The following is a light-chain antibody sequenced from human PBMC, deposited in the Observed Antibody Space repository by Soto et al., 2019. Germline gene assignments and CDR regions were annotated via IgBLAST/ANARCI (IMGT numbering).Light chain of an antibody. J-gene: IGKJ1*01. Sequence: DIPMTQSPSTLSASVGDRVTITCRASQSISSWLDWYQQKPGKAPKLLIYKASSLESGVPSRFSGSGSGTEFTLTISSLQPEDFGTYYCQQYNSYRTFGQGTKVEIK. CDR1: QSISSW. CDR2: KAS. CDR3: QQYNSYRT. V-gene: IGKV1-5*03.